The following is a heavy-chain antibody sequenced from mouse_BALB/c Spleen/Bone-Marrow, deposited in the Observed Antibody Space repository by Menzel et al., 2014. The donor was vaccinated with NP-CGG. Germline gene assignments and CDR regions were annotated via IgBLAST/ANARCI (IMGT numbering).Heavy chain of an antibody. CDR1: GYTFTGYW. D-gene: IGHD1-1*01. J-gene: IGHJ4*01. CDR2: INPSNGRT. V-gene: IGHV1S81*02. Sequence: VQLQESGAELVKPGASVKLSCKASGYTFTGYWMHWVKQRPGQGLEWIGEINPSNGRTNYNEKFKSMATLTVDKSSSTAYMELSSLTSEDSAVFYCARLIYGSSYIVDFWGQGTSVTVST. CDR3: ARLIYGSSYIVDF.